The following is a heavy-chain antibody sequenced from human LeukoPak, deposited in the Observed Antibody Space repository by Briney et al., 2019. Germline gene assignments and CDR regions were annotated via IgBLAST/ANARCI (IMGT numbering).Heavy chain of an antibody. CDR1: GGSFNIYY. CDR2: INHSGNT. Sequence: SETLSLTCAVFGGSFNIYYWSWIRQPPGKGLEWIGEINHSGNTNYNPSLKSRVTISVDTSKKQFSLKLSSVTAADTAVYCCVTYYFDSSGPKKNYWGQGTLVTVSS. V-gene: IGHV4-34*01. D-gene: IGHD3-22*01. J-gene: IGHJ4*02. CDR3: VTYYFDSSGPKKNY.